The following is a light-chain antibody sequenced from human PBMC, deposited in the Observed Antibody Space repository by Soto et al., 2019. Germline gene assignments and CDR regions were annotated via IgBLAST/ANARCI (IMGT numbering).Light chain of an antibody. Sequence: ETVMTQSPATLSVSPGESATLSCRASRSVGTNLAWYQQKIGRAPSLLIFGASTRATGLPARFSGNGSGTEFTLTISSLQSEDFAIYYCQQYHNWPLTFGGGTKVDIK. CDR2: GAS. J-gene: IGKJ4*01. CDR1: RSVGTN. CDR3: QQYHNWPLT. V-gene: IGKV3-15*01.